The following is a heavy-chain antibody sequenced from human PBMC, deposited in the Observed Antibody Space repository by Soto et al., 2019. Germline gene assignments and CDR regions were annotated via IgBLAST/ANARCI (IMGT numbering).Heavy chain of an antibody. CDR2: ISFDGRNK. Sequence: QVQLVESGGGVVQPGRSLRLSCEASGFTFSPYGMHWVRQAPGKGLEWVAVISFDGRNKYNADSVKGRFTISRDNSKNTLYLQVNSLRAEDTAVYDCAREESLGLDYWGQGTLVTVSS. CDR3: AREESLGLDY. CDR1: GFTFSPYG. J-gene: IGHJ4*02. D-gene: IGHD7-27*01. V-gene: IGHV3-30*03.